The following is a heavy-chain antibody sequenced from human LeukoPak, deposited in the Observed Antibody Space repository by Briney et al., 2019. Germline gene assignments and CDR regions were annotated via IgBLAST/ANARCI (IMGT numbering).Heavy chain of an antibody. D-gene: IGHD1-26*01. J-gene: IGHJ6*02. V-gene: IGHV1-58*02. CDR3: AADTPRPYSGNYYYYYGMDV. CDR1: GFTFTSSA. Sequence: SVKVSCKASGFTFTSSAMQWVRQARGHRLEWIGWIVVGSGNTNYAQKFQERVTITRDMSTSTAYMELSSLRSEDTAVYYCAADTPRPYSGNYYYYYGMDVWGQGTTVTVSS. CDR2: IVVGSGNT.